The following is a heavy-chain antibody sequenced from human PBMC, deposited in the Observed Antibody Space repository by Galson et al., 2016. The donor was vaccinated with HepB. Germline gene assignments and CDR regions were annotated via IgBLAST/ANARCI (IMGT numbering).Heavy chain of an antibody. D-gene: IGHD6-13*01. J-gene: IGHJ3*02. CDR2: INQSGSI. CDR1: GGSFHGYY. Sequence: SETLSLTCAVYGGSFHGYYWSWIRQFPGKGLEWIGEINQSGSINNNPSLKSRVTISVDMSKNEFSLKMRYVTAADTAVYYCAGGGENSWYENDACDIWGQGTKVSVSS. CDR3: AGGGENSWYENDACDI. V-gene: IGHV4-34*01.